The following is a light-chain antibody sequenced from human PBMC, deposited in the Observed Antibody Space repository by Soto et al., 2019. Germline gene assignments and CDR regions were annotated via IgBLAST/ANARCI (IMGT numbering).Light chain of an antibody. V-gene: IGLV6-57*04. CDR1: SGKIASNY. CDR3: QSYGSGIQGV. J-gene: IGLJ3*02. Sequence: NFMLTQPHSVSESPGKTVTISCTRSSGKIASNYVQLYQQRPGSAPTTVIYEDNLRPSGVPDRFSGSIDRSSNSASLTISGLKTEDEADYFCQSYGSGIQGVFGGGTKVTVL. CDR2: EDN.